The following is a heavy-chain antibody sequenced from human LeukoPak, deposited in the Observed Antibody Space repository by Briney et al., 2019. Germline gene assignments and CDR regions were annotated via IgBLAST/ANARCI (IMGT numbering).Heavy chain of an antibody. CDR2: IYTSGST. CDR3: AGGASDYYMDV. J-gene: IGHJ6*03. CDR1: GGSISSYY. D-gene: IGHD3-10*01. Sequence: SETLSLTCTVSGGSISSYYWGWIRQPAGEGLEWIGRIYTSGSTNYNPSLKSRVTMSVDTSKNQFSLKLSSVTAADTAVYYCAGGASDYYMDVWGKGTTVTVSS. V-gene: IGHV4-4*07.